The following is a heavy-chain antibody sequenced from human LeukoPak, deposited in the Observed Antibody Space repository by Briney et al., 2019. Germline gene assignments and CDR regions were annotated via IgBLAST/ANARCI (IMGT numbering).Heavy chain of an antibody. Sequence: GASVKLSCKASGYSFTSYEITWVRQAPGQGLEWMGWISTYNGNTTYAQKLQGRVTMTTDTSTSTGYMELRNLRSDDTAVYYCARTRDGYNLWGQGTLVTVSS. V-gene: IGHV1-18*01. CDR2: ISTYNGNT. CDR1: GYSFTSYE. D-gene: IGHD5-24*01. J-gene: IGHJ4*02. CDR3: ARTRDGYNL.